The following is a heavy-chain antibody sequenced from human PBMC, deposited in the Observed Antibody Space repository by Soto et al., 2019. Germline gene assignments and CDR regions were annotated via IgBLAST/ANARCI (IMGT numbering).Heavy chain of an antibody. Sequence: GGSLRLSCAASGFTFDDYAMHWVRQAPGKGLEWVSGISWNSGSIGYADSVKGRFTISRDNAKNSLYLQMNSLRAEDTALYYCAKEDGGYDRGAFDYWGQGTLVTVSS. CDR2: ISWNSGSI. V-gene: IGHV3-9*01. CDR3: AKEDGGYDRGAFDY. CDR1: GFTFDDYA. D-gene: IGHD5-12*01. J-gene: IGHJ4*02.